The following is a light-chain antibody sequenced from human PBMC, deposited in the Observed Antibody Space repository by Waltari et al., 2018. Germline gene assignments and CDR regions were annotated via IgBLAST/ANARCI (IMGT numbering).Light chain of an antibody. CDR2: LGS. V-gene: IGKV2-28*01. CDR1: QSLLHCNGLNY. Sequence: DIVMTQSPLSPTVTPGEPASISCRSRQSLLHCNGLNYLDWYLQKPGQSPQLLIYLGSNRASGVPDRISGSGSGTDFTLKISRVEADDVGVYYCMQALQTPFIFGPGTKLDVK. CDR3: MQALQTPFI. J-gene: IGKJ3*01.